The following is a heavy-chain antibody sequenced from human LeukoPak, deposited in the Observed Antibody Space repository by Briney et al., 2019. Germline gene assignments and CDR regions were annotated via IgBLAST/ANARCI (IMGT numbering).Heavy chain of an antibody. CDR3: ALGLRGYFEGVDY. V-gene: IGHV2-5*02. CDR2: IYCDDRK. CDR1: GFSLITRGMS. Sequence: SGPTLVNATQTLTLTCTFSGFSLITRGMSVGWIRQPPGKALEWLALIYCDDRKYYSPSLKSRLTLTKDTSKNQLVPTMTDMDPVDTGTYYCALGLRGYFEGVDYWGQGTLVTVSS. J-gene: IGHJ4*02. D-gene: IGHD3-22*01.